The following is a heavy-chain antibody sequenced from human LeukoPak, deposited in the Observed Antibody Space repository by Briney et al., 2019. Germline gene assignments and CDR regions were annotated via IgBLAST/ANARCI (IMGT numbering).Heavy chain of an antibody. Sequence: GESLKISCKGSGYSFGTYWIGWVRQMPGKGLEWMGRIDPSDSYTNYNPSFQGHVTISADKSISTAYLQWSSLKASDTAMYYCARELVEQWLVAAFDAFDIWGQGTMVTVSS. CDR2: IDPSDSYT. V-gene: IGHV5-10-1*01. CDR1: GYSFGTYW. D-gene: IGHD6-19*01. CDR3: ARELVEQWLVAAFDAFDI. J-gene: IGHJ3*02.